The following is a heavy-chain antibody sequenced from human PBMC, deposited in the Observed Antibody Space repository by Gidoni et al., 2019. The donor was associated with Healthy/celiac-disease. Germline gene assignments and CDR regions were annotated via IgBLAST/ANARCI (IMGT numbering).Heavy chain of an antibody. CDR1: GFTFSSYS. D-gene: IGHD4-17*01. CDR3: AREGGRPTVTTYCFDY. CDR2: ISSSSSTI. V-gene: IGHV3-48*02. J-gene: IGHJ4*02. Sequence: EVQLVESGGGLVQPGGSLRLSCAASGFTFSSYSMNWVRQAPGKGLEWVSYISSSSSTIYYADSVKGRFTISRDNAKNSLYLQMNSLRDEDTAVDYCAREGGRPTVTTYCFDYWGQGTLVTVSS.